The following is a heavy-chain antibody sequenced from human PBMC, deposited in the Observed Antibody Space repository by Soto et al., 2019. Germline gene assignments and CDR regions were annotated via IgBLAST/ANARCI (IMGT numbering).Heavy chain of an antibody. CDR1: RGSISSGDYY. D-gene: IGHD3-22*01. J-gene: IGHJ4*02. Sequence: SETLSLTCTVSRGSISSGDYYWSWIRQPPGKGLEWIGYIYYSGSTYYNPSLKSRVTISVDTSKNQFSLKLSSVTAADTAVYYCARALQWLSAYYFVYWGPGTLLTASS. CDR2: IYYSGST. CDR3: ARALQWLSAYYFVY. V-gene: IGHV4-30-4*01.